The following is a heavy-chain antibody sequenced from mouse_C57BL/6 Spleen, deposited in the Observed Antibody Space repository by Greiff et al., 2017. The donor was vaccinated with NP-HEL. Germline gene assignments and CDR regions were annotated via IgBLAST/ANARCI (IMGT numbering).Heavy chain of an antibody. J-gene: IGHJ3*01. CDR2: IRSKSSNYAT. V-gene: IGHV10-3*01. Sequence: QGVESGGGLVQPKGSLKLSCAASGFTFNTYAMHWVRQAPGKGLEWVARIRSKSSNYATYYADSVKDRFTISRDDSQSMLYLQMNNLKTEDTAMYYCVREGDVYYLAWFAYWGQGTLVTVSA. CDR1: GFTFNTYA. CDR3: VREGDVYYLAWFAY. D-gene: IGHD2-3*01.